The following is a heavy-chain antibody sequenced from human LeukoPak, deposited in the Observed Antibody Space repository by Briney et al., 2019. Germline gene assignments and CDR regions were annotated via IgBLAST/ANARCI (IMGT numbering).Heavy chain of an antibody. J-gene: IGHJ4*02. V-gene: IGHV4-4*02. CDR1: GGSISSKNW. CDR3: ARMAGRTVDH. Sequence: RSSETLSLTCAVFGGSISSKNWWSWVRQPPGKGLEWIGEIYHTGSTIYNPSLKSRLTISLERSNNQFSLSLNSVSAADTAVYYCARMAGRTVDHWGQGTLVTVTS. D-gene: IGHD5-24*01. CDR2: IYHTGST.